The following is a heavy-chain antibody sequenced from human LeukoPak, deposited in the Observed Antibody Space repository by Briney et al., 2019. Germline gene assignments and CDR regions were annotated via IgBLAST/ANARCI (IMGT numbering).Heavy chain of an antibody. CDR2: INPDSGGT. D-gene: IGHD4-17*01. V-gene: IGHV1-2*02. CDR1: GYTFTGYY. CDR3: ARDPDYGDLLFSYYFDY. Sequence: ASLKVSCKASGYTFTGYYMNWVRQAPGQGLEWMGWINPDSGGTHYAQKFQGRVTMTRDTSISTAYMELSRLRSDDTAVYYCARDPDYGDLLFSYYFDYWGQGTLVTVSS. J-gene: IGHJ4*02.